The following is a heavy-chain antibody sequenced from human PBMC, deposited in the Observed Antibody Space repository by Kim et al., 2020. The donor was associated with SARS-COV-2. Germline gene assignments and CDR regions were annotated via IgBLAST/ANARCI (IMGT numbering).Heavy chain of an antibody. Sequence: ASVKVSCKASGYTFTSYYMHWVRQAPGQGLEWMGIINPSGGSTSYAQKFQGRVTMTRDTSTSTVYMELSSLRSEDTAVYYCAREARGYSYGYYYYYGMDVWGQGTTVTVSS. D-gene: IGHD5-18*01. CDR1: GYTFTSYY. V-gene: IGHV1-46*01. CDR3: AREARGYSYGYYYYYGMDV. J-gene: IGHJ6*02. CDR2: INPSGGST.